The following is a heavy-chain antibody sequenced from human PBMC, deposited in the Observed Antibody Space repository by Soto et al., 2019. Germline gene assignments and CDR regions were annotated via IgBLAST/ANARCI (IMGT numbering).Heavy chain of an antibody. CDR3: ARAAGDSSGYTGYFQH. CDR1: GFTFSSYA. V-gene: IGHV3-30*04. D-gene: IGHD3-22*01. Sequence: GGSLRLSCAASGFTFSSYAMHWVRQAPGKGLEWVAVISYDGSNKYYADSVKGRFTISRDNSKNTLYLQMNSLRAEDTAVYYCARAAGDSSGYTGYFQHWGQGTLVTVSS. CDR2: ISYDGSNK. J-gene: IGHJ1*01.